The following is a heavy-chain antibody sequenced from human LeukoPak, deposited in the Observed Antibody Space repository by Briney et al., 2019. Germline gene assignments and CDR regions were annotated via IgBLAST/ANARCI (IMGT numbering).Heavy chain of an antibody. D-gene: IGHD3-10*01. Sequence: GGSLILSCAASGFTFSSYAMHWVRQAPGKGLEWVAVISYDGSNKYYADSVKGRFTISRDNSKNTLYLQMNSLRAEDTAVYYCAREIAGDLYSPNYFDYWGQGTLVTVSS. CDR1: GFTFSSYA. V-gene: IGHV3-30-3*01. J-gene: IGHJ4*02. CDR3: AREIAGDLYSPNYFDY. CDR2: ISYDGSNK.